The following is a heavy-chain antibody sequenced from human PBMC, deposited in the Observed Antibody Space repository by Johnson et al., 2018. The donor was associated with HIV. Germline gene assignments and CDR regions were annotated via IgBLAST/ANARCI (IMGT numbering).Heavy chain of an antibody. V-gene: IGHV3-66*02. Sequence: EVQLVESGGCLVQPGRSLRLSCAASGFTFSSYAMSWVRQAPGKGLVWVSVIYSGGSTYYADSVKGRFTISRDNSKNTLYLQMNSLRAEDTAGFYCARGSWAFSIWGHGTTVTVSS. CDR3: ARGSWAFSI. D-gene: IGHD3-16*01. CDR2: IYSGGST. CDR1: GFTFSSYA. J-gene: IGHJ3*02.